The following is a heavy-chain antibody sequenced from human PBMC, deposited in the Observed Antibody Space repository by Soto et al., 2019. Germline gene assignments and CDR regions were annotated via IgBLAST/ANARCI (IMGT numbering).Heavy chain of an antibody. Sequence: SETLSLTCTVSGGSISGYYWSWIRQPPGKGLEWIGYMYNTGSTVYNPSFKSRVTISVDTSKNQFSLKLNSVTAADTAVYYCARSQTTVTSYDYWGQGTLVPVS. CDR2: MYNTGST. V-gene: IGHV4-59*01. CDR3: ARSQTTVTSYDY. D-gene: IGHD4-17*01. CDR1: GGSISGYY. J-gene: IGHJ4*02.